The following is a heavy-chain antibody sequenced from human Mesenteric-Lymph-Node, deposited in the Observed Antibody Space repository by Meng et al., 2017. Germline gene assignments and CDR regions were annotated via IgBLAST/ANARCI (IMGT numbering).Heavy chain of an antibody. V-gene: IGHV4-31*03. CDR1: GACISSGVYS. D-gene: IGHD3-10*01. Sequence: VPGPGLETVLQTLSLTLTVSGACISSGVYSWTWSGQHPGKRLEWIGSIHYSGSTYYNPSLKSRVTLTADTSKTKFSLKLRSVPAAANAVYYCSRASYGAGSPLRESWFDPWGQGTLVTVSS. CDR2: IHYSGST. CDR3: SRASYGAGSPLRESWFDP. J-gene: IGHJ5*02.